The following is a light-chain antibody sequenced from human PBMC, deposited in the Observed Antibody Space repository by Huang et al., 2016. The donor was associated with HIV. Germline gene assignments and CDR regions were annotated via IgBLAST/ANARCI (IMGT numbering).Light chain of an antibody. Sequence: EIVLTQSPATLSLSPGERATLSCRASQSVTSYLALYQQKPGQAPRLLIYDASNRATGIPARFSGSGSGTDFTLTISSLEPEDFAVYYCQQRSNWPPYTFGPGTKLEIK. V-gene: IGKV3-11*01. CDR2: DAS. CDR3: QQRSNWPPYT. CDR1: QSVTSY. J-gene: IGKJ2*01.